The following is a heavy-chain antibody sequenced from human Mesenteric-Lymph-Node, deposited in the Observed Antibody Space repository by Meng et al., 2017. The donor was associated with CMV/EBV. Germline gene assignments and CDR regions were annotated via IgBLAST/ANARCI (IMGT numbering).Heavy chain of an antibody. Sequence: GGSLRLSCDASGFTFSDYGMHWVRQPPGKGLEWVAFIRYDGINNDYADSVKGRFTISRNNSKNTLYLQMNSLRAEDTAVYYCARVGRPKWGQRFYFYGMDVWGPGTTVTVSS. D-gene: IGHD7-27*01. CDR3: ARVGRPKWGQRFYFYGMDV. J-gene: IGHJ6*02. CDR2: IRYDGINN. CDR1: GFTFSDYG. V-gene: IGHV3-30*02.